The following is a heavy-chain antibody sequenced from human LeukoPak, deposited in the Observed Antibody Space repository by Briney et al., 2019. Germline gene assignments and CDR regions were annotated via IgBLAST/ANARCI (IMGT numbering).Heavy chain of an antibody. D-gene: IGHD6-13*01. V-gene: IGHV4-30-2*01. CDR3: ARDPAAADPSDAFDI. Sequence: SQTLSLTCAVSGGSISSGGYSWSWIRQPPGKGLEWIGYIYHSGSTYYNPSLKSRVTISVDRSKNQFSLKLSSVTAADTAVYYCARDPAAADPSDAFDIWGQGTMVTVSS. CDR2: IYHSGST. J-gene: IGHJ3*02. CDR1: GGSISSGGYS.